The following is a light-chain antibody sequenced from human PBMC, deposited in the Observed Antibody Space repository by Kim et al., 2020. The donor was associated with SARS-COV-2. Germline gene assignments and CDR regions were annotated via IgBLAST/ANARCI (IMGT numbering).Light chain of an antibody. CDR3: HSRDNSGDHVL. V-gene: IGLV3-19*01. CDR1: SLRTYY. Sequence: SSELTQDPAVSVALGQTVTITCQGDSLRTYYATWYQQRPGQAPIVVIYGKNERPSGIPDRFSGSSSGNTASLTVTGAQAVDEADYYCHSRDNSGDHVLFGGGTKLIVL. CDR2: GKN. J-gene: IGLJ2*01.